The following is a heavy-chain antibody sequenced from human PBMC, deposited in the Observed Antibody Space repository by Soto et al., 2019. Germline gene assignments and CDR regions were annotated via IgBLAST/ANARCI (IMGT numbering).Heavy chain of an antibody. V-gene: IGHV1-69*01. D-gene: IGHD1-26*01. CDR3: ARAGRGMDV. CDR1: GGTFSSYA. J-gene: IGHJ6*02. Sequence: QVQLVQSGAEVKKPGSSVKVSCKASGGTFSSYAISWVRKAPGQALEWMGGIIPIFGTATYAQKFQGRDTITADESTNTAYMELSRLRSEDTAVYYCARAGRGMDVWGQGTTVTVSS. CDR2: IIPIFGTA.